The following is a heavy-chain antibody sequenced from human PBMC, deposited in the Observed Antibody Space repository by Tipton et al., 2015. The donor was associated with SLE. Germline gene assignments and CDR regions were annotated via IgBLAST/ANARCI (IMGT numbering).Heavy chain of an antibody. Sequence: QSGPEVKKPGASVKVSCKASGYTFTSYYMHWVRQAPGQGLEWMGIINPSGGSTSYAQKFQGRVTMTRDTSTSTVYMELSSLRSVDTAVYYGARDLPTVTTRYNWFDPWGQGTLVTVSS. V-gene: IGHV1-46*01. D-gene: IGHD4-11*01. CDR1: GYTFTSYY. CDR3: ARDLPTVTTRYNWFDP. J-gene: IGHJ5*02. CDR2: INPSGGST.